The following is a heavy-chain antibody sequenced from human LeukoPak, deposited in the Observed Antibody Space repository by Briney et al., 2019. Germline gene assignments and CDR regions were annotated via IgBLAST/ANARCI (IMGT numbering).Heavy chain of an antibody. CDR3: ATGCSGGSCPHYYYGMDV. CDR2: MNPNSGNT. Sequence: ASVKVSCKASGYTFTSYDINWVRQATGQGLEWMGWMNPNSGNTGYAQKFQGRVTMTEDTSTDTAYMELSSLRSEDTAVYYCATGCSGGSCPHYYYGMDVWGQGTTVTVSS. CDR1: GYTFTSYD. J-gene: IGHJ6*02. D-gene: IGHD2-15*01. V-gene: IGHV1-8*01.